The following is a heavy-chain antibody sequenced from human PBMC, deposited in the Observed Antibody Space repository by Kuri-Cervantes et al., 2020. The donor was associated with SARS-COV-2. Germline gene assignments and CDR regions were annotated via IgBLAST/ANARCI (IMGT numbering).Heavy chain of an antibody. CDR3: ARQMMSSITIFGVVITRNWFDP. D-gene: IGHD3-3*01. CDR1: GGSISSYY. CDR2: IYYSGST. Sequence: SETLSLTCTVSGGSISSYYRSWIRQPPGKGLEWIGTIYYSGSTYYNPSLKRRVTKSIDTSKNQFSLKLSSVTAADTAVYYCARQMMSSITIFGVVITRNWFDPWGQGTLVTVSS. J-gene: IGHJ5*02. V-gene: IGHV4-59*04.